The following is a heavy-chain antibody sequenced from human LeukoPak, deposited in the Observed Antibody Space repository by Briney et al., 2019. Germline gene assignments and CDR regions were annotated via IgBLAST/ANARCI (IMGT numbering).Heavy chain of an antibody. Sequence: SETLSLTCAVYGGSFSGYYWSWIRQPPGKGLEWIGEINHSGSTNYNPSLKSRVTISVDTSKNQSSLKLSSVTAADTAVYYCARGDETRYYFDYWGQGTLVTVSS. V-gene: IGHV4-34*01. CDR1: GGSFSGYY. CDR3: ARGDETRYYFDY. CDR2: INHSGST. J-gene: IGHJ4*02.